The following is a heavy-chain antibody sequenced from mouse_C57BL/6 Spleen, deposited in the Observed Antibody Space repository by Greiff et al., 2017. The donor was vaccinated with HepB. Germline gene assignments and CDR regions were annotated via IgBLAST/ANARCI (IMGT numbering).Heavy chain of an antibody. V-gene: IGHV5-17*01. CDR2: ISSGSSTI. CDR3: ARPGSSYGWYFDV. CDR1: GFTFSDYG. D-gene: IGHD1-1*01. J-gene: IGHJ1*03. Sequence: EVKLVESGGGLVKPGGSLKLSCAASGFTFSDYGMHWVRQAPEKGLEWVAYISSGSSTIYYADTVKGRFTISRDNAKNTLFLQMTSLRSEDTAMYYCARPGSSYGWYFDVWGTGTTVTVSS.